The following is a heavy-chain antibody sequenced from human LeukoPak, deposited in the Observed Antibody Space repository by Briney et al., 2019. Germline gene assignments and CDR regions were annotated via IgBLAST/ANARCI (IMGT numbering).Heavy chain of an antibody. CDR1: GFTFSSYG. Sequence: PGRSLRLSCAASGFTFSSYGMHWVRQAPAKGGEWVAVMWYYGSNKYYADSVKGRFTISRDNSKNTLYLQMSSLRSEDTAVYYCARDAEKSYYYDSSGYYYGFDYWGQGTLVTVSS. V-gene: IGHV3-33*01. J-gene: IGHJ4*02. D-gene: IGHD3-22*01. CDR2: MWYYGSNK. CDR3: ARDAEKSYYYDSSGYYYGFDY.